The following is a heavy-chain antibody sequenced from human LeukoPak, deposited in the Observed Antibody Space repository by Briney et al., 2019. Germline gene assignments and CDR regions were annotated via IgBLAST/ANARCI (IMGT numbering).Heavy chain of an antibody. CDR1: GFTFSSYS. V-gene: IGHV3-21*01. D-gene: IGHD3-10*01. CDR3: ARVRSSGSYYFDY. J-gene: IGHJ4*02. Sequence: GGSLRLSCAASGFTFSSYSMNWVRQAPGKGLEWVSSISSSSSYIYYADSVKGRFTISRDNAMNSLYLQMNSLRAEDTAVYYCARVRSSGSYYFDYWGQGTLVTVSS. CDR2: ISSSSSYI.